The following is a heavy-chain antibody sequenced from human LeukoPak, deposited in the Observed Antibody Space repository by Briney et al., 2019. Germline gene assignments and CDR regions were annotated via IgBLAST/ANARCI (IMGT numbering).Heavy chain of an antibody. CDR1: GYTFTSYY. CDR3: ARDGAARLVFDY. D-gene: IGHD6-6*01. Sequence: ASVKVSCKASGYTFTSYYIHWVRQAPGQGLEWMGWINPNSGGTNYAQKFQGRVTMTRDTSISTAYMELSRLRSDDTAVYYCARDGAARLVFDYWGQGTLVTVSS. CDR2: INPNSGGT. V-gene: IGHV1-2*02. J-gene: IGHJ4*02.